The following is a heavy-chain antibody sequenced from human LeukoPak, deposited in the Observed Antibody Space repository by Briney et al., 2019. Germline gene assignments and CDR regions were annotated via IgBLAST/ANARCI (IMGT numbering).Heavy chain of an antibody. Sequence: SETLSLTCAVSGVSFYDYYWAWVRQTPGKGREGIGEINHSGYTNHRPSLKSRVTLSIDTSRKQFSLNLRSVTVADAGIYYCTRMTTGHDYWGQGTLVTVSS. CDR1: GVSFYDYY. V-gene: IGHV4-34*01. CDR2: INHSGYT. CDR3: TRMTTGHDY. J-gene: IGHJ4*02. D-gene: IGHD4-17*01.